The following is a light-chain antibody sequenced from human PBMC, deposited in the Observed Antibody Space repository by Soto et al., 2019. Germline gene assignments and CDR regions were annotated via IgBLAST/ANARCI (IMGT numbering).Light chain of an antibody. CDR1: SSDGATYNY. V-gene: IGLV2-14*01. CDR3: SSHTSNILV. Sequence: QSALTQPASVSGSPGQSITISCTGISSDGATYNYVSCYQQHPGKAPKLMIYEVSKRPSGVSNRFSGSKSGNTASLTISGLQAEDEADYYCSSHTSNILVFGGGTKLTVL. J-gene: IGLJ2*01. CDR2: EVS.